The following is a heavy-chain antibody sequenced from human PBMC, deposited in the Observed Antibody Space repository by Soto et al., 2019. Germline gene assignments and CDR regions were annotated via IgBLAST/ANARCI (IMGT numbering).Heavy chain of an antibody. D-gene: IGHD5-12*01. CDR3: ASDLFDIMATITTYYYYGMDV. Sequence: SVKVSCKASGGTFSSYAISWVRQAPGQGLEWMGGIIPIFGTANYAQKFQGRVTITADESTSTAYMELSSLRSEDTAVYYCASDLFDIMATITTYYYYGMDVWGQGTSATASS. CDR1: GGTFSSYA. CDR2: IIPIFGTA. V-gene: IGHV1-69*13. J-gene: IGHJ6*02.